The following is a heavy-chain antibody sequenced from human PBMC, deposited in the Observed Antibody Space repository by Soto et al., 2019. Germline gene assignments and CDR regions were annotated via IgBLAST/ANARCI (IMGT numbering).Heavy chain of an antibody. Sequence: SETLCLTCTVSGGSISSGGYYLSWLRQHPGKGLEWIGYIYYSGSTYYNPSLKSRVTISVDTSKNQFSLKLSSVTAADTAVYYCARDALATGHDYWGQGTLVTVSS. J-gene: IGHJ4*02. CDR2: IYYSGST. D-gene: IGHD5-12*01. CDR3: ARDALATGHDY. CDR1: GGSISSGGYY. V-gene: IGHV4-31*03.